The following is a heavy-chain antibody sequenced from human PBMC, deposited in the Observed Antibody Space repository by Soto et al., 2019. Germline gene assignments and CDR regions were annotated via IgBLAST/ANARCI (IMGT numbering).Heavy chain of an antibody. Sequence: SVKVSCKASGGTFSSYAISWVRQAPGQGLEWMGGIIPIFGTANYAQKFQGRVTITADKSTSTAYMELSSLRSEDTAVYYCARDKANPGYYYYGMDVWGQGTTVTVSS. V-gene: IGHV1-69*06. D-gene: IGHD3-10*01. CDR1: GGTFSSYA. CDR3: ARDKANPGYYYYGMDV. J-gene: IGHJ6*02. CDR2: IIPIFGTA.